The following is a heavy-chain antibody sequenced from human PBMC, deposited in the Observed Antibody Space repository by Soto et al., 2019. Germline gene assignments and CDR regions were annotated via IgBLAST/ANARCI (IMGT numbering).Heavy chain of an antibody. D-gene: IGHD4-17*01. Sequence: ASVTVSCKTSGDTFTTYDINWVRQAAGQGLEWMGRMNPNSGDTAYAQRFQGRVTMTRNTSITTAYMELSSLKSEDTAVYYCARVRRGYGDFYYYYSMDVWGQGPSGTLSS. CDR3: ARVRRGYGDFYYYYSMDV. J-gene: IGHJ6*02. CDR2: MNPNSGDT. V-gene: IGHV1-8*01. CDR1: GDTFTTYD.